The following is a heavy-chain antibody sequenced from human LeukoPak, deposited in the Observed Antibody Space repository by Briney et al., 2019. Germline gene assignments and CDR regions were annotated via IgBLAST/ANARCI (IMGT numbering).Heavy chain of an antibody. CDR2: INPSGGST. Sequence: ASVKVSCKASGYTFTSYYMHWVRQAPGQGLEWMGIINPSGGSTSYAQKFQGRVTMTRDTSTSTVYMELSSLRSEDTAVYYCAREEVYCSGGGCPPRYEYFQHWGQGTLVTVSS. D-gene: IGHD2-15*01. CDR1: GYTFTSYY. CDR3: AREEVYCSGGGCPPRYEYFQH. V-gene: IGHV1-46*01. J-gene: IGHJ1*01.